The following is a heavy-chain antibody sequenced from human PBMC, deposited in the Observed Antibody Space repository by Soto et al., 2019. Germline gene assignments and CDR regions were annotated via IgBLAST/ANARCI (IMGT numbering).Heavy chain of an antibody. J-gene: IGHJ4*02. Sequence: QVQLEESGPGLVKASQTLSLTCAVSGGPISTGGHFWTGIRQHPKKGLVGIGNNYYSGPTNYNATPKRPATVSVDTPKSQFSLKLTSVTAAHAAVYYCARVVSGSYFDSGGQGTLVTVSS. V-gene: IGHV4-31*11. CDR3: ARVVSGSYFDS. CDR1: GGPISTGGHF. D-gene: IGHD1-26*01. CDR2: NYYSGPT.